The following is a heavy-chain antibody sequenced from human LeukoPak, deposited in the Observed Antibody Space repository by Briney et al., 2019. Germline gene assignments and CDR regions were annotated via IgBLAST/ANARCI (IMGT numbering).Heavy chain of an antibody. D-gene: IGHD3-22*01. Sequence: GGSLRLSCAASGFTFSGYAMSWVRQAPGKGLEWVSAISGSGGSTYYADSVKGRFTISRDNSKNTLYLQMNSLRAEDTAVYYCAKDLIKAYYDSSGPLVYWGQGTLVTVSS. V-gene: IGHV3-23*01. CDR1: GFTFSGYA. CDR2: ISGSGGST. CDR3: AKDLIKAYYDSSGPLVY. J-gene: IGHJ4*02.